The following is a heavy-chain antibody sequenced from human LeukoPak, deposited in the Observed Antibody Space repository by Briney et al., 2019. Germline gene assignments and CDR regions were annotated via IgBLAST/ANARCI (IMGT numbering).Heavy chain of an antibody. CDR1: GFTFSSYW. J-gene: IGHJ1*01. D-gene: IGHD4-23*01. CDR2: TNTDGSST. Sequence: PGGSLRLSCAASGFTFSSYWMHWVRHAPGKGLMWVSGTNTDGSSTMYADSVKGRFTIARDNAKNTLYLQMNSLRAEDTAVYYCYGANAEHWGQGTLVTVSS. CDR3: YGANAEH. V-gene: IGHV3-74*03.